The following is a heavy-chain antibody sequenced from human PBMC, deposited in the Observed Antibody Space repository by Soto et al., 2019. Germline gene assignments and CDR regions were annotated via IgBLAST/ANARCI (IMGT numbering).Heavy chain of an antibody. D-gene: IGHD2-2*01. CDR2: MNPNSGNT. Sequence: ASVKVSCKASGYTFTSYDINWVRQATGQGLEWMGWMNPNSGNTGYAQKFQGRVTMTRNTSISTAYMELSSLRSEDTAVYYCARPGVGPYCSSTSCNPDYYYYYYMDVWGKGTTVTVSS. CDR1: GYTFTSYD. CDR3: ARPGVGPYCSSTSCNPDYYYYYYMDV. V-gene: IGHV1-8*01. J-gene: IGHJ6*03.